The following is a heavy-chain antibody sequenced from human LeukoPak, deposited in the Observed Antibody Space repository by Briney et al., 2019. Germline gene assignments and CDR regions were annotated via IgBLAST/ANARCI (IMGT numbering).Heavy chain of an antibody. V-gene: IGHV4-4*07. D-gene: IGHD2-8*01. CDR2: IYTSVST. J-gene: IGHJ4*02. CDR3: AREREDIKLMLYAYYFDY. Sequence: SETLSLTCTVSGASISSYYWSWIRQPAGKGLEWIGRIYTSVSTNYNPSLKSRVTMSVDTSKNQFSLKLSSVTAADTAVYYCAREREDIKLMLYAYYFDYWGQGTLVTVSS. CDR1: GASISSYY.